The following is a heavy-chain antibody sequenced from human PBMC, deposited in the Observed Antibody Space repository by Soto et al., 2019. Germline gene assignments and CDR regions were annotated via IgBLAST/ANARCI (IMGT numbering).Heavy chain of an antibody. CDR1: GFTFSTYA. J-gene: IGHJ4*02. V-gene: IGHV3-23*01. CDR2: ISDSGST. CDR3: AKAKGGRYCSRTSSPSSFDY. Sequence: EVQLLESGGGLVQPGGSLRLSCTASGFTFSTYAMSWVRQAPGKGLEWVSTISDSGSTYYADSVKGRFTISRDNSKNTLYLEMNSLRAEDTAVYYCAKAKGGRYCSRTSSPSSFDYWGQGTLVTVSS. D-gene: IGHD2-2*01.